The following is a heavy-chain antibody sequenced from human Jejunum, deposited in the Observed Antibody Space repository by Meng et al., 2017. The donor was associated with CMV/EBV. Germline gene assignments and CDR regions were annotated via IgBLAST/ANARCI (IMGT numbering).Heavy chain of an antibody. J-gene: IGHJ6*02. CDR3: ARQKCGGDCDMDV. V-gene: IGHV3-7*01. Sequence: APGFTFSSYWMPWVRQAPGKGLEWVANIKQDGGERNYVESVKGRLTISRNNARNSLFLQMDGLRAEDTAVYYCARQKCGGDCDMDVWGQGTTVTVSS. CDR1: GFTFSSYW. CDR2: IKQDGGER. D-gene: IGHD2-21*01.